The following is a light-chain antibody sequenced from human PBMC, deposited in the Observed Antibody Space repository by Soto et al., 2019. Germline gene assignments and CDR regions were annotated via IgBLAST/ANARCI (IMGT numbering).Light chain of an antibody. CDR3: QQLNSFPLT. CDR2: AAS. V-gene: IGKV1D-12*01. J-gene: IGKJ5*01. CDR1: QGISSW. Sequence: DIQMTQSPSSVSSSVGDRVTISFRASQGISSWLAWYQRKPGRAPKLLIYAASRLQAGVPLRFSGSGSGTDFTLTISDLQPEDFATYYCQQLNSFPLTFGQGTRLEIK.